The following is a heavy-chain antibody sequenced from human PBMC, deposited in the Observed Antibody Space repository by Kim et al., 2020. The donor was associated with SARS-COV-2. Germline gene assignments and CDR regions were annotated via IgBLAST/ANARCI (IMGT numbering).Heavy chain of an antibody. Sequence: NPSLKSRVTISVDKSKNQFSLKLSSVTAADTAVYYCARTIIAADQSVFDYWGQGTLVTVSS. V-gene: IGHV4-4*02. D-gene: IGHD6-13*01. CDR3: ARTIIAADQSVFDY. J-gene: IGHJ4*02.